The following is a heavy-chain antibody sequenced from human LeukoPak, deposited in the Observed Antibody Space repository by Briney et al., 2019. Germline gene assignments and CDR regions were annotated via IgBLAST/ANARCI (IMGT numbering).Heavy chain of an antibody. CDR3: ARHLFAAAALNWFDP. D-gene: IGHD6-13*01. CDR2: IYYSGST. Sequence: SETLSLTCTVSGGSISSSSYYWGWIRQPPGKGLEWIGSIYYSGSTYYNPSLKSRVTISVDTSKNQFSLKLSSVTAADTAVYYCARHLFAAAALNWFDPWGQGTLVTVSS. J-gene: IGHJ5*02. V-gene: IGHV4-39*01. CDR1: GGSISSSSYY.